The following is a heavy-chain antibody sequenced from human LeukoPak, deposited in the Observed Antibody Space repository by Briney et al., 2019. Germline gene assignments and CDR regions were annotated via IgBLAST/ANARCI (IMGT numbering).Heavy chain of an antibody. Sequence: SVKVSCKASGGTFSSYAISWVRRAPGQGLEWMGRIIPILGIANYAQKFQGRVTITADKSTSTAYMELSSLRSEDTAVYYCATSHAMIAAAGFRYYFDYWGQGTLVTVSS. D-gene: IGHD6-13*01. CDR2: IIPILGIA. CDR3: ATSHAMIAAAGFRYYFDY. J-gene: IGHJ4*02. CDR1: GGTFSSYA. V-gene: IGHV1-69*04.